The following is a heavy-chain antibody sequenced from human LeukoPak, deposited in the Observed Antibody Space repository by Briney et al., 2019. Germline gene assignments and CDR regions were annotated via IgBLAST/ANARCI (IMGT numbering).Heavy chain of an antibody. D-gene: IGHD2/OR15-2a*01. CDR1: GGSFSGYY. CDR3: ARVSQGGGLSFEAFDI. CDR2: IYYSGST. J-gene: IGHJ3*02. V-gene: IGHV4-59*01. Sequence: SETLSLTCAVYGGSFSGYYWSWIRQPPGKGLEWIGYIYYSGSTNYNPSLKSRVTISVDTSKNQFSLKLSSVTAADTAVYYCARVSQGGGLSFEAFDIWGQGTMVTVSS.